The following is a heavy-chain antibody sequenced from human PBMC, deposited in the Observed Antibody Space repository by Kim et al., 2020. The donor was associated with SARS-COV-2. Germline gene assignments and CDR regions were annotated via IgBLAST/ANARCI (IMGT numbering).Heavy chain of an antibody. Sequence: GGSLRLSCAASGFMFRSFWVSWVRQAPGKGLEWVANIKQDGSEKYYVDSVRGRFTISRDNAKNSLYLQMNSLRVEDTAVYYCATYDFWNYYFDYWGQGTLVTVSS. D-gene: IGHD3-3*01. CDR3: ATYDFWNYYFDY. CDR2: IKQDGSEK. J-gene: IGHJ4*02. V-gene: IGHV3-7*01. CDR1: GFMFRSFW.